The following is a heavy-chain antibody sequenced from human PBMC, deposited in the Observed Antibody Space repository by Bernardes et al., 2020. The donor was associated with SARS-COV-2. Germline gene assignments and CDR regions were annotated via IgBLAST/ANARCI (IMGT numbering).Heavy chain of an antibody. CDR2: ISRASGII. V-gene: IGHV3-9*01. CDR3: VKDLGVVTAAIGF. D-gene: IGHD2-21*02. J-gene: IGHJ4*02. CDR1: GFTFDDYA. Sequence: GGSLRLSCVASGFTFDDYAMHWVRQVPGKGPEWLACISRASGIICYADSVKGRFTISRDDAKNSLYLHMDRLRSEDTALYYCVKDLGVVTAAIGFWGQGTLVTVSS.